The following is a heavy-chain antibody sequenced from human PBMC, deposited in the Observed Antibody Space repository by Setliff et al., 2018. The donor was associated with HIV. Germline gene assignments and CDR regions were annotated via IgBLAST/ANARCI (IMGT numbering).Heavy chain of an antibody. J-gene: IGHJ4*02. V-gene: IGHV1-69*13. Sequence: SVKVSCKTSRDSFAWFAMNWVRQAPGQGPEWMGGIVPGDGSTKYAQKFHDRLTFSADESTTTVYMELHWLTSDDTAVYYCERVAHRLSGGIDYRGQGTQVTVSS. CDR1: RDSFAWFA. CDR3: ERVAHRLSGGIDY. CDR2: IVPGDGST. D-gene: IGHD2-15*01.